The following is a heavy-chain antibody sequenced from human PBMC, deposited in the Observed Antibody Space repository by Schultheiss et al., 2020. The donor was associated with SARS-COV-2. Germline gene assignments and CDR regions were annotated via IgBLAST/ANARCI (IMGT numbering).Heavy chain of an antibody. CDR1: GFTFSSYE. CDR2: ISSSGSTI. D-gene: IGHD6-13*01. CDR3: ARDGGLAAAGTGDWFDP. J-gene: IGHJ5*02. V-gene: IGHV3-48*03. Sequence: GGSLRLSCVASGFTFSSYEMNWVRQAPGKGLEWVSYISSSGSTIYYADSVKGRFTISRDNDKNSLYLQMNSLRAEDTAVYYCARDGGLAAAGTGDWFDPWGQGTLVTVAS.